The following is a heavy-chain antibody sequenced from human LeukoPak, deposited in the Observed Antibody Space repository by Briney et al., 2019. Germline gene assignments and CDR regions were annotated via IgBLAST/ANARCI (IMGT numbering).Heavy chain of an antibody. CDR3: ARADSPYDAFDV. V-gene: IGHV4-61*09. CDR2: IYTSGST. J-gene: IGHJ3*01. Sequence: SETLSLTCTVSGGSISSGSYYWSWIRQPAGKGLEWIGHIYTSGSTNYNPSLKSRVTISVDTSKNQFSLKLSSVTAADTAVYYCARADSPYDAFDVWGQGTMVTVSS. D-gene: IGHD2-21*01. CDR1: GGSISSGSYY.